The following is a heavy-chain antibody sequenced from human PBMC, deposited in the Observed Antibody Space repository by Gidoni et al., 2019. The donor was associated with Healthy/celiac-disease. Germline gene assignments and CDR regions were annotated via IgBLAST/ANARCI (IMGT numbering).Heavy chain of an antibody. V-gene: IGHV4-39*07. CDR3: ARDPRDYYGSGSYLGDY. J-gene: IGHJ4*02. CDR2: IYYSGST. CDR1: GGSISSSSYY. Sequence: QLQLQESGPGLVKPSETLSLTCTVSGGSISSSSYYWGWIRQPPGKGLEWIGSIYYSGSTYYNPSLKSRVTISVDTSKNQFSLKLSSVTAADTAVYYCARDPRDYYGSGSYLGDYWGQGTLVTVSS. D-gene: IGHD3-10*01.